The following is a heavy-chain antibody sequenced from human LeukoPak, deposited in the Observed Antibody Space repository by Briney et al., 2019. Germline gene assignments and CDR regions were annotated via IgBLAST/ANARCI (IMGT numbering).Heavy chain of an antibody. D-gene: IGHD1-26*01. Sequence: GGSLRLSCAASGFTFSSYGMHWVRQAPGKGLEWVAVIWYDGSNKYYADSVKGRFTISRDNSKNTLYPQMNSLRAEDTAVYYCARMKWELVWYYYYGMDVWGQGTTVTVSS. CDR1: GFTFSSYG. CDR2: IWYDGSNK. J-gene: IGHJ6*02. CDR3: ARMKWELVWYYYYGMDV. V-gene: IGHV3-33*08.